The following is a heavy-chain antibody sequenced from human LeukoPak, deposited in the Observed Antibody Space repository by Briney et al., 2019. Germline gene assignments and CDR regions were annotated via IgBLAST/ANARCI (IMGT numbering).Heavy chain of an antibody. CDR2: ISYDGSYK. Sequence: GGSLRLSCAASGFTFSSYAMHWVRQAPGKGLEWVAVISYDGSYKNYADSVKGRFTISGDTSKNTLFLQMNSLRLEDTAVYYCARELVRAFDHWGQGTLVTVSS. V-gene: IGHV3-30*04. CDR1: GFTFSSYA. J-gene: IGHJ4*02. CDR3: ARELVRAFDH.